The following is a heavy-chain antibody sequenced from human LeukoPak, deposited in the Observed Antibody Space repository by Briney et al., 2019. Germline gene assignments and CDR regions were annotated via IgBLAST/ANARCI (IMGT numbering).Heavy chain of an antibody. CDR1: GFTFDDYT. CDR3: ARLLRTDKYGSGTYIY. D-gene: IGHD3-10*01. CDR2: ISWDGGST. J-gene: IGHJ4*02. V-gene: IGHV3-43*01. Sequence: GGSLRLSCAASGFTFDDYTMHWVRQAPGKGLEWVSLISWDGGSTYYADSVKGRFTISRDNAKKSLYLQMNSLRAEDTAVYYCARLLRTDKYGSGTYIYWGQGTLVTVSS.